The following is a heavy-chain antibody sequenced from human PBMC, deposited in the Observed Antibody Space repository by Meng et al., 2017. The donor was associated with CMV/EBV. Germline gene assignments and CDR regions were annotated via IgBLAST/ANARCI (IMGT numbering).Heavy chain of an antibody. CDR3: ANLHPQFDY. CDR1: GFTFSSYA. CDR2: ISGSGDNT. V-gene: IGHV3-23*01. J-gene: IGHJ4*02. Sequence: GESLKISCAASGFTFSSYALSWVRQAPGKGLEWVSTISGSGDNTFYADSVKGRYTISRDTSKNTLYLQMNSLRAEDTAVYYCANLHPQFDYWGQGTLVTVSS.